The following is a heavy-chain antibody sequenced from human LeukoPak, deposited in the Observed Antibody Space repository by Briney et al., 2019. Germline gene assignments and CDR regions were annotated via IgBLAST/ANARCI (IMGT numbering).Heavy chain of an antibody. Sequence: GGSLRLSCAASGFTFSSYWMHWVRHAPGKGLVWVSRINSDGSSTSYADSVKGRFTISRDNAKNTLYLQMNSLRAEDTAVYYCVRSSGYSYGYFDYWGQGTLVTVSS. CDR2: INSDGSST. CDR1: GFTFSSYW. D-gene: IGHD5-18*01. CDR3: VRSSGYSYGYFDY. J-gene: IGHJ4*02. V-gene: IGHV3-74*01.